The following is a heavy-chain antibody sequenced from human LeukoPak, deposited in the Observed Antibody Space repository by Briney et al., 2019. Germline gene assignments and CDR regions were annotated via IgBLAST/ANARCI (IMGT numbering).Heavy chain of an antibody. V-gene: IGHV3-23*01. Sequence: GGSLRLSCAASGFTFSSYAMSWVRQAPGEGLEWVSAISGSGGSTNNADSVKGRFTISRDNSKNTLFLQMNSLRAEDTAVYYCAKGYCSSFTCYSRFDPWGQGTLVTVSS. CDR2: ISGSGGST. D-gene: IGHD2-2*02. J-gene: IGHJ5*02. CDR1: GFTFSSYA. CDR3: AKGYCSSFTCYSRFDP.